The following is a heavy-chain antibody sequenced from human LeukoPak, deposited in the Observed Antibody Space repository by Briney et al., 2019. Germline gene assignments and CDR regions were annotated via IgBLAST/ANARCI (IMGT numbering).Heavy chain of an antibody. CDR1: GYTFTSYG. CDR3: ARALRVGTTREYYFDY. CDR2: ISAYNGNT. V-gene: IGHV1-18*01. Sequence: ASVKVSCKASGYTFTSYGISWVRQAPGQGLEWMGWISAYNGNTNYAQKLQGRVTMTTDTSTSTAYMELRSLRSDDTAVYYCARALRVGTTREYYFDYWGQGTLVTVSS. J-gene: IGHJ4*02. D-gene: IGHD1-26*01.